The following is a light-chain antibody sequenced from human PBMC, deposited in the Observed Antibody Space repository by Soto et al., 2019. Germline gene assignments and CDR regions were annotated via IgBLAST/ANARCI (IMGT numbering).Light chain of an antibody. CDR2: HDD. CDR3: AAWDDSLNGHV. J-gene: IGLJ3*02. Sequence: QAVVTQPPSVSEAPRQRVTISCSGSSSNIGDNYINWYQQLPGKAPKLLIYHDDLLPSGVSDRFSGSKSGTSASLAISDLQSEDEADYYCAAWDDSLNGHVFGGGTKLTVL. CDR1: SSNIGDNY. V-gene: IGLV1-36*01.